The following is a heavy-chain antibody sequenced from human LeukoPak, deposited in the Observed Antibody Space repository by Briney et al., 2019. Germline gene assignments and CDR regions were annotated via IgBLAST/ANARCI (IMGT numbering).Heavy chain of an antibody. CDR1: GYTFTGYS. J-gene: IGHJ3*02. D-gene: IGHD2-21*01. Sequence: ASVKVSCKASGYTFTGYSMQWVRPAPGQGLAWMGWINSSSSGTNYAQKFQGRVTMTRDTSISTAYMELSRLRSDDTAVYYCARESYYRDAFDIWGQGTMVTVSS. CDR2: INSSSSGT. CDR3: ARESYYRDAFDI. V-gene: IGHV1-2*02.